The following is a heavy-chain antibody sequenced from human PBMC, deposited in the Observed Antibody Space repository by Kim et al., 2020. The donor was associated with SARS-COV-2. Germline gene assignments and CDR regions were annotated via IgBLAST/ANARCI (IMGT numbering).Heavy chain of an antibody. J-gene: IGHJ4*01. CDR3: AVAGTESVGF. D-gene: IGHD6-19*01. CDR2: FNSDGSTT. CDR1: GFTFSSYW. Sequence: GGSLRLSCAASGFTFSSYWMPWVSQAPGEGLVWVSRFNSDGSTTSYADSVKSRFTISRDNAKNTLYLQMNSLRVEDTAVYYWAVAGTESVGFWGHGTLVTDSS. V-gene: IGHV3-74*01.